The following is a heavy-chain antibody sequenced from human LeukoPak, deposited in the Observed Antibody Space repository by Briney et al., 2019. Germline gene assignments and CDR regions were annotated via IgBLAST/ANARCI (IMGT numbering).Heavy chain of an antibody. Sequence: GRSLRLSCAASGFTFSSYGMHWVRQAPGKGLEWVAVISYDGSNKYYADSVKGRFTISRDNSKNTLYLQMNSLKTEDTAVYYCTTDDAPRGGWSFDYWGQGTLVTVSS. CDR2: ISYDGSNK. CDR3: TTDDAPRGGWSFDY. D-gene: IGHD6-19*01. CDR1: GFTFSSYG. J-gene: IGHJ4*02. V-gene: IGHV3-30*03.